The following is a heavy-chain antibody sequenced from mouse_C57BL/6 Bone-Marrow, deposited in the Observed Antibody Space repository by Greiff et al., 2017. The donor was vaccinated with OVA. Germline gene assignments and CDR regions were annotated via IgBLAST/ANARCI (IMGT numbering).Heavy chain of an antibody. CDR3: ARSLITTVWDY. V-gene: IGHV1-76*01. CDR1: GYTFTDYY. D-gene: IGHD1-1*01. J-gene: IGHJ4*01. Sequence: VQLQQSGAELVRPGASVKLSCKASGYTFTDYYINWVKQRPGQGLEWIARIYPGSGNTYYNEKFKGKATLTAEKSSSTAYMQLSSLTSEDSAVYFCARSLITTVWDYWGQGTSVTVSS. CDR2: IYPGSGNT.